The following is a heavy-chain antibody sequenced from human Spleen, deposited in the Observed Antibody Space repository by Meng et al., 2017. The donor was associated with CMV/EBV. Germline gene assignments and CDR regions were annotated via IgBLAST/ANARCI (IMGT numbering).Heavy chain of an antibody. V-gene: IGHV3-30*02. Sequence: GGSLRLSCAASGFTFSSYAMSWVRQAAGKGLEWVAFIRYDGSNKYYADSVKGRFTISRDNAKNSLYLQMNSLGAEDTAVYYCARDEPAAILGPYYYGMDVWGQGTTVTVSS. D-gene: IGHD2-2*02. J-gene: IGHJ6*02. CDR2: IRYDGSNK. CDR1: GFTFSSYA. CDR3: ARDEPAAILGPYYYGMDV.